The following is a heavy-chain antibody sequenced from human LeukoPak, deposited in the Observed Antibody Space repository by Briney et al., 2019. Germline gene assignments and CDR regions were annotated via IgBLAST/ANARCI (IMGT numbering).Heavy chain of an antibody. D-gene: IGHD2-15*01. V-gene: IGHV4-30-4*01. J-gene: IGHJ5*02. Sequence: SEILSLTCTVSGGSISSGDYYWSWIRQPPGKGLEWIGYIYYSGSTYYNPSLKSRVTISVDTSKNQFSLKLSSVTAADTAVYYCARDFCSGGSCYFDPWGQGTLVTVSS. CDR1: GGSISSGDYY. CDR3: ARDFCSGGSCYFDP. CDR2: IYYSGST.